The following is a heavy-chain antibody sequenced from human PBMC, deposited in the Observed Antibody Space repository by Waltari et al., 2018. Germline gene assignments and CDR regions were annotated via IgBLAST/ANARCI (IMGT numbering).Heavy chain of an antibody. Sequence: QVQLQQWGAGLLKPSETLSLTCAVYGGSFSGYYWSWIRQPPGKGLEWIGEINHSGSTNYNPSLKSRVTISVDTSKNQFSLKLSSVTAADTAVYYCARGRNDYGGNSADYWGQGTLVTVSS. D-gene: IGHD4-17*01. CDR3: ARGRNDYGGNSADY. J-gene: IGHJ4*02. CDR1: GGSFSGYY. V-gene: IGHV4-34*01. CDR2: INHSGST.